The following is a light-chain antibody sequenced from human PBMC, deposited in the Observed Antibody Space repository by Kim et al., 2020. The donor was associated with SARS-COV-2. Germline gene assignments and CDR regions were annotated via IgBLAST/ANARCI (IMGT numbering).Light chain of an antibody. CDR2: EDD. Sequence: GKAVTITCNRSSGSIDDNYVQWYQQRPGGVPTTVIYEDDQRPSGVSDRFSGSIDNSPNSASLTISGLRTEDEADYYCQSYNRDNVLFGGGTQLTVL. J-gene: IGLJ2*01. CDR3: QSYNRDNVL. V-gene: IGLV6-57*03. CDR1: SGSIDDNY.